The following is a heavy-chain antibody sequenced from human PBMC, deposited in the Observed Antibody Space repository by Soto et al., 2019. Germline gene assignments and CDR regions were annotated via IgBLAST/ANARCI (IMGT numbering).Heavy chain of an antibody. V-gene: IGHV4-30-2*01. Sequence: PSETLSLTCAVSGGSISSGGYSWSWIRQPPGKGLEWIGYIYHSGSTYYNPSLKSRVTISVDRSKNQFSLKLSSVTAADTAVYYCARGNLDYGGFAYWGQGTLVTVSS. J-gene: IGHJ4*02. CDR2: IYHSGST. CDR3: ARGNLDYGGFAY. CDR1: GGSISSGGYS. D-gene: IGHD4-17*01.